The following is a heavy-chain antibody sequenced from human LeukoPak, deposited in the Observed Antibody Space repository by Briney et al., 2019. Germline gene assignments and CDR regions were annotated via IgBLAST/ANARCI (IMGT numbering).Heavy chain of an antibody. CDR1: GFTFSSYS. CDR3: ARVLGYDILTGYLYYFDY. Sequence: GGSLRLSCAASGFTFSSYSMNWVRQAPGKGLEWVSSISSSSSYIYYADSVKGRFTISRDNAKNSLYLQMNSLRAEDTAMYYCARVLGYDILTGYLYYFDYWGQGTLVTVSS. D-gene: IGHD3-9*01. V-gene: IGHV3-21*01. J-gene: IGHJ4*02. CDR2: ISSSSSYI.